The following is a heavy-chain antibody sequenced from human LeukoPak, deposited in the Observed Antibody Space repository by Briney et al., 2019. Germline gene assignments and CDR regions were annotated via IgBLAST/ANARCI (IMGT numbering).Heavy chain of an antibody. CDR1: GFTFSSYA. Sequence: GGSLRLSCAASGFTFSSYAMSWVRQAPGKGLEWVSAISGSGGSTYYADSVKGRFTISRDNSKNTLYLQMNSLRAEDTAVYYCARGTTYYDFWSGLYYFDYWGQGTLVTVSS. CDR3: ARGTTYYDFWSGLYYFDY. V-gene: IGHV3-23*01. J-gene: IGHJ4*02. D-gene: IGHD3-3*01. CDR2: ISGSGGST.